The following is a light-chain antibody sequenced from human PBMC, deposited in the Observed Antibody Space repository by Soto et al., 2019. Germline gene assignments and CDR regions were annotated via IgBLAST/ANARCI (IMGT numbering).Light chain of an antibody. CDR2: GAS. CDR3: QQYGRSPFT. V-gene: IGKV3-20*01. CDR1: QSVSSNY. J-gene: IGKJ3*01. Sequence: EIVMTQSPGTLSVSPGETATLSCRASQSVSSNYVAWFHQKPGQAPRLLIYGASSRATGVPDRFSASGSGTDFTLTISRLEPEDFAVYYCQQYGRSPFTFGPGTKVDIK.